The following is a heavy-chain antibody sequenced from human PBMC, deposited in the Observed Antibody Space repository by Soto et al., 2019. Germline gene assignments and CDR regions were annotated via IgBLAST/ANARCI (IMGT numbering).Heavy chain of an antibody. CDR1: GITFSSYA. D-gene: IGHD3-22*01. V-gene: IGHV3-30*18. Sequence: SCAASGITFSSYAMHWVRQAPGKGLEWVAVISYDGSNKYYADSVKGRFTISRDNSKNTLYLQMNSLRAEDTAVYYCAKSRPPYDRVVKPFDYWGQGALVTVSS. CDR3: AKSRPPYDRVVKPFDY. CDR2: ISYDGSNK. J-gene: IGHJ4*02.